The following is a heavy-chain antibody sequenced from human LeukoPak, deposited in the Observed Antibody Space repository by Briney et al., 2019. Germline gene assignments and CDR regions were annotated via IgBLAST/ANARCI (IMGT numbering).Heavy chain of an antibody. CDR3: ARVEGAASLDY. CDR2: ISAYNGNT. Sequence: GGPLRLSCAASGFNFRGYGMHWVRQAPGQGLEWMGWISAYNGNTNYAQKLQGRVTMTTDTSTSTAYMELRSLRSDDTAVYYCARVEGAASLDYWGQGTLVTVSS. V-gene: IGHV1-18*01. D-gene: IGHD3-16*01. CDR1: GFNFRGYG. J-gene: IGHJ4*02.